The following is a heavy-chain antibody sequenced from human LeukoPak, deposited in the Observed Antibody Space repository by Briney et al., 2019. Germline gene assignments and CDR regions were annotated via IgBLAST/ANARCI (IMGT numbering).Heavy chain of an antibody. CDR1: GGSIINYY. Sequence: PSETLSLTCTVSGGSIINYYWSWIRQAPGKGLEWIGYIYYGGSANYNPSLKSRVTISVDTSKNQFSLKLTSVTAADTAVYYCARGRGIAAPWGQGTLVTVSS. CDR3: ARGRGIAAP. J-gene: IGHJ5*02. CDR2: IYYGGSA. V-gene: IGHV4-59*01. D-gene: IGHD6-25*01.